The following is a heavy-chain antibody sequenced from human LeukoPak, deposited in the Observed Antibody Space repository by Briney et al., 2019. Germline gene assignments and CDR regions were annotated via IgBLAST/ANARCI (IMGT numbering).Heavy chain of an antibody. CDR3: ASRRRFLGAYYFDY. J-gene: IGHJ4*02. CDR1: GGSISRSSYY. V-gene: IGHV4-39*07. CDR2: IYYSGST. Sequence: SETLSLTCTVSGGSISRSSYYWGWIRQPPGKRLEWIGSIYYSGSTYYNPSLKSRVTISVDTSKNQFSLKLSSVTAADTAVYYCASRRRFLGAYYFDYCGQGTLVTVSS. D-gene: IGHD3-3*01.